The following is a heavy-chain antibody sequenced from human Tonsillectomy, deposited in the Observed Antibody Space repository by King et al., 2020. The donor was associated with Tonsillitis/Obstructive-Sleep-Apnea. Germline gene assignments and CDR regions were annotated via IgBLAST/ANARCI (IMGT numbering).Heavy chain of an antibody. CDR3: ARNPPAGHYFDS. Sequence: VQPVQSGGGLVQPGGSLRLSCAASGFTFSSDEMNWVRQTPGRGLEWISYISGSSSTFYYADSVKGRFSNSRDNARNSLYLQMNSLRDDDTAVYYCARNPPAGHYFDSWGQGTLVTVSS. J-gene: IGHJ4*02. D-gene: IGHD2-2*01. CDR2: ISGSSSTF. CDR1: GFTFSSDE. V-gene: IGHV3-48*02.